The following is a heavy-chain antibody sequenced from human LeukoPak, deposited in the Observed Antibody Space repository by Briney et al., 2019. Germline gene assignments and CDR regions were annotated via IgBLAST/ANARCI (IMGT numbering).Heavy chain of an antibody. CDR2: INPNSGGT. J-gene: IGHJ6*02. Sequence: ASVKVSCTASGYTFTGYYMHWVRQAPGQGLEWMGWINPNSGGTNYAQKFQGWVTMTRDTSISTAYMELSRLRSDDTAVYYCAREAGGYSYGGMDVWGQGTTVTVSS. CDR3: AREAGGYSYGGMDV. D-gene: IGHD5-18*01. CDR1: GYTFTGYY. V-gene: IGHV1-2*04.